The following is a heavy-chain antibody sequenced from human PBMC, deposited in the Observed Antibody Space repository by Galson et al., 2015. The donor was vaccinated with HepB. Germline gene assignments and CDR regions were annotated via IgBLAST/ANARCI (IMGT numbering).Heavy chain of an antibody. J-gene: IGHJ4*02. CDR3: ARAKVPTYYFDY. V-gene: IGHV4-61*02. Sequence: TLSLTCTVSGGSISSGSYYWSWIRQPAGKGLEWIGRIYTSGSTNYNPSLKSRVTMSVDTSKNQFSLKLSSVTAADTAVYYCARAKVPTYYFDYWGQGTLVTVSS. CDR2: IYTSGST. CDR1: GGSISSGSYY.